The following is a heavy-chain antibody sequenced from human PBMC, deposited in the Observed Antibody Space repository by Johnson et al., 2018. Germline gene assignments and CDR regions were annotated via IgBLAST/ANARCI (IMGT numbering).Heavy chain of an antibody. J-gene: IGHJ6*02. CDR2: ISSGGTAI. D-gene: IGHD6-6*01. Sequence: QVQLVESGGGLVKXGGSXRLXCVASGFTFSDYYMTWIRQAPGKGLEWVSYISSGGTAISYAESVKGRFTIPRDNAKNSLYLQVSSLRAEDTAVYYCASSIAARHTCYYGVDVWGQGTTVTVSS. CDR3: ASSIAARHTCYYGVDV. CDR1: GFTFSDYY. V-gene: IGHV3-11*01.